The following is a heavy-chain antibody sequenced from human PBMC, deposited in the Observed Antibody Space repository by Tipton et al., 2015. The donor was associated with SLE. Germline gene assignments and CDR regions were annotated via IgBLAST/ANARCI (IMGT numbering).Heavy chain of an antibody. J-gene: IGHJ4*02. D-gene: IGHD3-3*01. CDR3: ARGDFWSGHMRPGDY. CDR1: GFTFSSYA. Sequence: SLRLSCVASGFTFSSYAMSWVRQAPGKGLEWVSAISGSGGSTYYADSVKGRFTISRDNSKSTLYLQMNSVGAEDTALYYCARGDFWSGHMRPGDYWGQGTLVTVSS. V-gene: IGHV3-23*01. CDR2: ISGSGGST.